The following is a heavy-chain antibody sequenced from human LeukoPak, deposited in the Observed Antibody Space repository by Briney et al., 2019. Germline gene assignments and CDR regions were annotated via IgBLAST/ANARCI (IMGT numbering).Heavy chain of an antibody. J-gene: IGHJ6*02. CDR3: AKDLSSGYSYGYSWYYYYGMDV. CDR1: GFTFSSYG. V-gene: IGHV3-30*02. CDR2: IRYDGSSK. D-gene: IGHD5-18*01. Sequence: AGGSLRLSCAASGFTFSSYGMHWVRQAPGKGLEWVAFIRYDGSSKYYADSVRGRVTISRDDSRDTLYLQMNSLRAEDTAVYYCAKDLSSGYSYGYSWYYYYGMDVWGQGTTVTVSS.